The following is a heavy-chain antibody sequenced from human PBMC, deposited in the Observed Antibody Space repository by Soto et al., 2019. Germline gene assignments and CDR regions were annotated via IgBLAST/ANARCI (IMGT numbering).Heavy chain of an antibody. CDR3: ASSPVAGTDDAFDM. J-gene: IGHJ3*02. V-gene: IGHV3-33*01. D-gene: IGHD6-19*01. CDR1: GFTFSSYG. Sequence: VRPGGSLRLSCAASGFTFSSYGMHWVRQAPGKGLEGVAVIWYDGSNKYYADSVKGRFTISRENSKTGVYVQLNSLRDEYKAVYCCASSPVAGTDDAFDMWGQGTMVTVSS. CDR2: IWYDGSNK.